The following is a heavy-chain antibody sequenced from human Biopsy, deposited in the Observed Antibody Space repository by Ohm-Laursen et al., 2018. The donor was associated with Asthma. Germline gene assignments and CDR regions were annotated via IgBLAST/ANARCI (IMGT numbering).Heavy chain of an antibody. V-gene: IGHV1-24*01. D-gene: IGHD4-17*01. CDR3: ASDFPKDYVRYNFQF. CDR2: HNPEEGGT. CDR1: GYSLTDLS. Sequence: SVKVSCKISGYSLTDLSMHWVRQAPGQGLEWMGGHNPEEGGTVNARRFQGRVTMTEDTSTDTAYMELSSLSSDDTAVYYCASDFPKDYVRYNFQFWGQGTLVTVSS. J-gene: IGHJ4*02.